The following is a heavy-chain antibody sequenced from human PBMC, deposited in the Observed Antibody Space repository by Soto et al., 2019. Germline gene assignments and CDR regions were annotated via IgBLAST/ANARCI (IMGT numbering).Heavy chain of an antibody. CDR2: ISSSGSTI. D-gene: IGHD6-13*01. J-gene: IGHJ6*02. V-gene: IGHV3-48*03. CDR3: ARVIGAADGMDV. CDR1: GFAFSSYE. Sequence: HPGGSLRLSCAASGFAFSSYEMNWVRQAPGKGLEWVSYISSSGSTIYYADSVKGRFTISRDNAKNSLYLQMNSLRAEDTAVYYCARVIGAADGMDVWGQGTTVTVSS.